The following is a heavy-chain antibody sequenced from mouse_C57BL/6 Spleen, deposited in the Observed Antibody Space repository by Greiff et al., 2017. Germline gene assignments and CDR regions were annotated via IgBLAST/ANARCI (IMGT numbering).Heavy chain of an antibody. J-gene: IGHJ1*03. Sequence: EVMLVESGGGLVQPGGSMKLSCAASGFTFSDAWMDWVRQSPEKGLEWVAEIRNKANNHATYYAESVKGRFTVSRDDSKSSVYLQMNSLRAEDTGIYYCTRDDYPWYFDVWGTGTTVTVSS. D-gene: IGHD2-4*01. CDR1: GFTFSDAW. CDR3: TRDDYPWYFDV. CDR2: IRNKANNHAT. V-gene: IGHV6-6*01.